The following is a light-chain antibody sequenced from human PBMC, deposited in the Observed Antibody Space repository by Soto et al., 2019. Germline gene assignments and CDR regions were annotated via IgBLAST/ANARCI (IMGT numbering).Light chain of an antibody. J-gene: IGKJ2*01. CDR3: QHYGSSPQNT. Sequence: EIVLTQSPGTLSLSPGERATLSCRASQSVSSTYLVWYQQKPGQAPRLLIYAASSRATDIPDRFSGSGSGTDFTLTISRLEPEDFAVYYCQHYGSSPQNTFGQGTKLEIK. CDR2: AAS. CDR1: QSVSSTY. V-gene: IGKV3-20*01.